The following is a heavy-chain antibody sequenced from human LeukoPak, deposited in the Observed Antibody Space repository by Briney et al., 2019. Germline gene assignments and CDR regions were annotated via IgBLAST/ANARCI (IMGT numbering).Heavy chain of an antibody. CDR1: GFTFSSYG. V-gene: IGHV3-21*04. CDR3: ARCDGSATAFDH. CDR2: ISGSSSYI. Sequence: GGSLRLSCAASGFTFSSYGMNWVRQAPGKGLEWVSSISGSSSYIYYADSVKGRFTISRDSSKNTLYLQMNSLRAEDTAVYYCARCDGSATAFDHWGQGTLVTVAS. J-gene: IGHJ4*02. D-gene: IGHD3-10*01.